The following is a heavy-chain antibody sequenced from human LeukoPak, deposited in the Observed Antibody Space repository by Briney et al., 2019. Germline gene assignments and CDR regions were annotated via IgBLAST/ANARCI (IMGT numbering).Heavy chain of an antibody. CDR1: GYTFTSYG. Sequence: ASVKVSCKASGYTFTSYGISWVRQAPGQGLEWTGWISAYNGNTNYAQKLQGRVTMTTDTSTSTAYMELRSLRSDDTAVYYCARDMRVVVVPAAIWWFDPWGQGTLVTVSS. D-gene: IGHD2-2*01. V-gene: IGHV1-18*01. CDR2: ISAYNGNT. J-gene: IGHJ5*02. CDR3: ARDMRVVVVPAAIWWFDP.